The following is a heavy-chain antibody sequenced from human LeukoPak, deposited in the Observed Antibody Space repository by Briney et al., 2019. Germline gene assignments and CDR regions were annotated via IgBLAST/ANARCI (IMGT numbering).Heavy chain of an antibody. CDR2: IKEDGSER. V-gene: IGHV3-7*03. Sequence: GGSLRLSCEGSAFIFSGHWMNWVRQTPGKGLEWVASIKEDGSERQYVDSVKGRFSISRDNTKGSLFLQLNSLRAEDTAVHYCASCLPGWFDPWGQGTLVTVSS. J-gene: IGHJ5*02. CDR1: AFIFSGHW. CDR3: ASCLPGWFDP.